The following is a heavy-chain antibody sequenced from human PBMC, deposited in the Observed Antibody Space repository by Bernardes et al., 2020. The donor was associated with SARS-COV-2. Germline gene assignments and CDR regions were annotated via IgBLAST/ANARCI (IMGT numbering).Heavy chain of an antibody. D-gene: IGHD6-19*01. V-gene: IGHV3-15*01. CDR3: ASSSPPWGYCASGNCYAMDV. Sequence: GGSLRLSCAASGFTLSKTWMAWVRQAPGKGLEWVGRIKSDSDGGTRDYAAPVKGRFTISRDDSKNTIFLQMSSLKAEDTAVYCCASSSPPWGYCASGNCYAMDVWGQGTTVTVSS. J-gene: IGHJ6*02. CDR1: GFTLSKTW. CDR2: IKSDSDGGTR.